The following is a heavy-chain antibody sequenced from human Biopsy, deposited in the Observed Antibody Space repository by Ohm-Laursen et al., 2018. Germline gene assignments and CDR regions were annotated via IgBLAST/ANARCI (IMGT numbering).Heavy chain of an antibody. CDR1: VGTFTSDA. D-gene: IGHD3-10*01. J-gene: IGHJ6*02. Sequence: GPSARPSCKVSVGTFTSDAISGGREAPGQGHEWVGGIVPMFGTPKSSQKLQDRVTITADTSTSTASMVLSSLRSEDTAVYYWGRDGYFDGNAYYGDYYFDFGMDVWGQGTPVTVSS. V-gene: IGHV1-69*06. CDR2: IVPMFGTP. CDR3: GRDGYFDGNAYYGDYYFDFGMDV.